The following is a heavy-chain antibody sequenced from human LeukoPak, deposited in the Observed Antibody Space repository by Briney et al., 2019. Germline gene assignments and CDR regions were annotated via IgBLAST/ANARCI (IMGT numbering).Heavy chain of an antibody. CDR2: IYHSGST. Sequence: SETLSLTCAVSGGSISSSNWWSWVRQPPGKGLEGIGEIYHSGSTNYNQSLKSRVTISVDKSKNQFSLKLSSVTAADTAVYYCARVIVMVRGVIQSHYFDYWGQGTLVTVSS. CDR1: GGSISSSNW. D-gene: IGHD3-10*01. J-gene: IGHJ4*02. V-gene: IGHV4-4*02. CDR3: ARVIVMVRGVIQSHYFDY.